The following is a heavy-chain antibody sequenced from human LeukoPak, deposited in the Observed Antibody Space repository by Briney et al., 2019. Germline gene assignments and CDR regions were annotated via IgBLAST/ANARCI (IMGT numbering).Heavy chain of an antibody. CDR3: ARTRRHYYGSGTNLTPWAGGMDV. J-gene: IGHJ6*02. Sequence: PSETLSLTCTVSGGSMSGGFWCCCRQPPAEKVVWMGSSYYSGGSTKYNPSLKSRVTISVDTSKSQFSLRLSSATAADTAVYVCARTRRHYYGSGTNLTPWAGGMDVWGQGTAVTVSS. D-gene: IGHD3-10*01. CDR2: SYYSGGST. V-gene: IGHV4-59*01. CDR1: GGSMSGGF.